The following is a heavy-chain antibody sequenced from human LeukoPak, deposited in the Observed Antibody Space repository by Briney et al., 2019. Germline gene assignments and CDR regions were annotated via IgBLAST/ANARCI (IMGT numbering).Heavy chain of an antibody. V-gene: IGHV4-61*09. CDR1: GGSISSDSYY. J-gene: IGHJ6*03. D-gene: IGHD2-2*01. CDR2: IYTSGST. Sequence: PSETLSLTCTVSGGSISSDSYYWSWIRQPAGKGLEWIGHIYTSGSTNYNPSLKSRVTISVDTSKNQFSLKLSSVTAADTAVYYCARASVGGYCSSTSCHMGYYYYYMDVWGKGTTVTVSS. CDR3: ARASVGGYCSSTSCHMGYYYYYMDV.